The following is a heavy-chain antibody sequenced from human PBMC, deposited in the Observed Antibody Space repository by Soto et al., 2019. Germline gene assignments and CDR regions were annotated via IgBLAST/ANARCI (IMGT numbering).Heavy chain of an antibody. CDR3: AREIVTAGGNNYFDP. CDR1: GGTVGNIDS. CDR2: VNHTRDT. Sequence: PETLSLTCGVSGGTVGNIDSGSWVRQSPGRELEWIGNVNHTRDTNFNPSLQSRVTLSVDKSNNQFSLGLTSVTVADTAVYFCAREIVTAGGNNYFDPWGPGTLVTVSS. J-gene: IGHJ5*02. D-gene: IGHD2-21*02. V-gene: IGHV4-4*01.